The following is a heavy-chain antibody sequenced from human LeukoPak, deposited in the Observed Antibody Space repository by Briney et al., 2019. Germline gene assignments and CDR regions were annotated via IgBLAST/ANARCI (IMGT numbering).Heavy chain of an antibody. CDR3: ARWGKYYYDSSGYYYFDY. CDR1: GYTFTSYY. CDR2: ISPSGGST. J-gene: IGHJ4*02. D-gene: IGHD3-22*01. Sequence: ASVKVSCKASGYTFTSYYMHWVRQAPGQGLEWMGIISPSGGSTSYAQKFQGRVTMTRDTSTSTVYMELSSLRSEDTAVYYCARWGKYYYDSSGYYYFDYWGQGTLVTVSS. V-gene: IGHV1-46*03.